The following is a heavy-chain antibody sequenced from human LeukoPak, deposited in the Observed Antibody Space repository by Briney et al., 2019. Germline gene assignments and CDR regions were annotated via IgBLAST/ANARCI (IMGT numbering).Heavy chain of an antibody. D-gene: IGHD5-18*01. Sequence: PGGSLRLSCAASGFTFSSYAMHWVRQAPGKGLEWVAVISYDGSNKYYADSVKGRFTISRDNSKNTLYLQMNSLRAEDTAVYYCARECYSYGFSSHCFDYWGQGTLVTVSS. CDR1: GFTFSSYA. J-gene: IGHJ4*02. CDR2: ISYDGSNK. V-gene: IGHV3-30*04. CDR3: ARECYSYGFSSHCFDY.